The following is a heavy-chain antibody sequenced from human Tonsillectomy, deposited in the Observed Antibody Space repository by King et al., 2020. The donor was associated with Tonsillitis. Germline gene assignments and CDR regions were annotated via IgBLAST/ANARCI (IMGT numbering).Heavy chain of an antibody. CDR1: RFTFSSYA. J-gene: IGHJ4*02. CDR3: AKDIFRDSTAFDY. V-gene: IGHV3-23*04. Sequence: VQLVESGGGLVQPGGSLRLSCAASRFTFSSYAMSWVRQAPGQGLEWVAAISGSVGTTYYADPVKGRFTISRDNSKNTLYLQMNSLRAEDTAVYYCAKDIFRDSTAFDYGGQGTLVTVSS. D-gene: IGHD2/OR15-2a*01. CDR2: ISGSVGTT.